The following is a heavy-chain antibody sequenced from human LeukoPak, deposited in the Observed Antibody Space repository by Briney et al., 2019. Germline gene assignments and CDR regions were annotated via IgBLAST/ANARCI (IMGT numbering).Heavy chain of an antibody. CDR1: RFTFSNYV. V-gene: IGHV3-23*01. CDR3: AKGPDNYYYYMDV. Sequence: GGSLRLSCAASRFTFSNYVMGWVRQAPGKGLESVSTISDNGGSTYYADSVKGRFTISRDNSKNTLYLQMNSLRAEDTAVYYCAKGPDNYYYYMDVWGKGTTVTVSS. D-gene: IGHD5-24*01. CDR2: ISDNGGST. J-gene: IGHJ6*03.